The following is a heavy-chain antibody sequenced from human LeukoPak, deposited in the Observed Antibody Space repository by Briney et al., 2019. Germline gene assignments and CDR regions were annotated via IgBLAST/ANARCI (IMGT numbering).Heavy chain of an antibody. V-gene: IGHV1-69*05. CDR3: ARDLVRIAARPFWFDP. CDR2: IIPIFGTA. CDR1: GGTFNSYA. Sequence: GASVKVSCKASGGTFNSYAISWVRQAPGQGLEWMGGIIPIFGTANYAQKVQGRVTITTDESTTTAYMELSSLRSDDTAVYYCARDLVRIAARPFWFDPWGQGTLVTVSS. D-gene: IGHD6-6*01. J-gene: IGHJ5*02.